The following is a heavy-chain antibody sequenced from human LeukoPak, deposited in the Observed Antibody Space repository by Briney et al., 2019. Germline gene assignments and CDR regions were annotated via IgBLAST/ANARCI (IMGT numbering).Heavy chain of an antibody. D-gene: IGHD1-26*01. J-gene: IGHJ4*02. CDR3: FIERRTAYEIDS. CDR2: IWYDGSNK. Sequence: GRSLRLSCAASGFTFNSYAMHWVRQAPGKGLDLVAVIWYDGSNKYYADSVKGRFTISRDNSKNTLYLQMNSLRAEDTALYYFFIERRTAYEIDSWGQGTLVTVSS. V-gene: IGHV3-33*01. CDR1: GFTFNSYA.